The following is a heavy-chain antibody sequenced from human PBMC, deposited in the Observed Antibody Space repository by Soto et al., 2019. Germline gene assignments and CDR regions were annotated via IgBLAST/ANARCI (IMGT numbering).Heavy chain of an antibody. V-gene: IGHV3-21*01. CDR1: GFSFSSDS. D-gene: IGHD1-7*01. Sequence: EVQLVESGGGLVKPGRSLRLSCAASGFSFSSDSMGWVREAPGKGLEWVSSISSSGSFMNYADSVKGRFTISRDNAKNSLYLQMSSLKDEDTAVYYCARDPPTGTTLDWVDSWGQGTLVTVSS. CDR3: ARDPPTGTTLDWVDS. J-gene: IGHJ5*01. CDR2: ISSSGSFM.